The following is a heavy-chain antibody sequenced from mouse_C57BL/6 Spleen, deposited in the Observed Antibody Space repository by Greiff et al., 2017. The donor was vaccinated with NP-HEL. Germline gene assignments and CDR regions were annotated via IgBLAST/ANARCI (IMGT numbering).Heavy chain of an antibody. CDR3: ARRSWDFDY. J-gene: IGHJ2*01. V-gene: IGHV1-50*01. CDR1: GYTFTSYW. Sequence: QVQLQQPGAELVKPGASVKLSCKASGYTFTSYWMQWVKQRPGQGLEWIGEIDPSDSYTNYNQKFKGKATLTVDTSSSTAYMQLSSLTSEDSAVYYCARRSWDFDYWGQGTTLTVSS. CDR2: IDPSDSYT.